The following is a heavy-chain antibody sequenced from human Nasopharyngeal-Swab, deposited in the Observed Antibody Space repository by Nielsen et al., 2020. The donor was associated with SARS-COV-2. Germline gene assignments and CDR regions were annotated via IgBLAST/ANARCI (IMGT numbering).Heavy chain of an antibody. D-gene: IGHD2-8*01. CDR3: ASLYCTNGVCYDY. J-gene: IGHJ4*02. Sequence: GESLKISCAASGLTFSDYYMSWIRQAPGKGLEWVSYISSSSSYTNYADSVKGRFTISRDNAKNSLYLQMNSLRAEDTAVYYCASLYCTNGVCYDYWGQGTLVTVSS. CDR1: GLTFSDYY. V-gene: IGHV3-11*03. CDR2: ISSSSSYT.